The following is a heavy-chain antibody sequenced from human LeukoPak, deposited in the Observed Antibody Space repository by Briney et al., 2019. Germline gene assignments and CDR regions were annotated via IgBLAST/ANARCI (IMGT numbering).Heavy chain of an antibody. CDR2: INAGNGNT. CDR3: ARMSMVRGVIIFDY. CDR1: GYTFTSYA. Sequence: AASVKVSCKASGYTFTSYAMHWVRQAPGQRLEWMGWINAGNGNTKYSQKFQGRVTITRDTSASTAYMELSSLRSEDTVVYYCARMSMVRGVIIFDYWGQGTLVTVSS. V-gene: IGHV1-3*01. D-gene: IGHD3-10*01. J-gene: IGHJ4*02.